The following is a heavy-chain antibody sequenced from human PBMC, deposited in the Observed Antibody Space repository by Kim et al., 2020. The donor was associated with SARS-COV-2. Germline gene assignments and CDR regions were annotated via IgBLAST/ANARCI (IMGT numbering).Heavy chain of an antibody. Sequence: SVKVSCKASGGTFSSYAISWVRQAPGQGLEWMGRIIPILGIANYAQKFQGRVTITADKSTSTAYMELSSLRSEDTAVYYCARESRGGRMRPCGGDCYLDAFDIWGQGTMVTVSS. V-gene: IGHV1-69*04. CDR3: ARESRGGRMRPCGGDCYLDAFDI. D-gene: IGHD2-21*02. CDR2: IIPILGIA. J-gene: IGHJ3*02. CDR1: GGTFSSYA.